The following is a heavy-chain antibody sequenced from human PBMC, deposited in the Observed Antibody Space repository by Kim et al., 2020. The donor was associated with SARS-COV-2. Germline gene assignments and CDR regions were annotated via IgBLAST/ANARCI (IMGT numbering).Heavy chain of an antibody. J-gene: IGHJ4*02. CDR3: ARVFLEKRWLTPSE. Sequence: SVKVSCKASGGTFSSYAISWVRQAPGQGLEWMGGIIPIFGTANYAQKFQGRVTITADESTSTAYMELSSLRSEDTAVYYCARVFLEKRWLTPSEWGQGTLVTVSS. V-gene: IGHV1-69*13. CDR1: GGTFSSYA. CDR2: IIPIFGTA. D-gene: IGHD3-22*01.